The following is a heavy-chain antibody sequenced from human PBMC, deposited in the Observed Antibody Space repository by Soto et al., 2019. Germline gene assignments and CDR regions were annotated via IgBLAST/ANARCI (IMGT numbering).Heavy chain of an antibody. CDR3: ARNHIKYYDFWSGYYTGLNDY. D-gene: IGHD3-3*01. J-gene: IGHJ4*02. V-gene: IGHV1-18*04. CDR1: GYTFSSYG. CDR2: ISAYNGNT. Sequence: GASVKVSCKASGYTFSSYGITWVRQAPGQGLEWMGWISAYNGNTNYAQKLQGRVTMTTDTSTSTAYMELRSLRSDDTAVYYCARNHIKYYDFWSGYYTGLNDYWGQGTLVTVS.